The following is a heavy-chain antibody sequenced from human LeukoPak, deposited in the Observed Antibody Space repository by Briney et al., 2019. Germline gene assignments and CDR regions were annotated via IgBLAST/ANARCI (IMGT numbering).Heavy chain of an antibody. CDR1: GFTFSSYW. D-gene: IGHD6-19*01. CDR3: ARYPPLYDPYSSGWFGRIDY. V-gene: IGHV3-74*01. Sequence: PGGSLRLSCAASGFTFSSYWMHWVRQAPGKGLVWVSRINSDGSSTSYADSVKGRFTISRDNAKNTLYLQMNSLRAEDTAVYYCARYPPLYDPYSSGWFGRIDYWGQGTLVTVSS. CDR2: INSDGSST. J-gene: IGHJ4*02.